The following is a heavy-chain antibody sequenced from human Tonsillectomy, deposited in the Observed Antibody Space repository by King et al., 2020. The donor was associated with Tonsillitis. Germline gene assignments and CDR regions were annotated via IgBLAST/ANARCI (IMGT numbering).Heavy chain of an antibody. D-gene: IGHD2-2*01. Sequence: LQLQESGPGLVKPSQTLSLTCNVSGGPISSGGYYWSWIRQHPGKGLEWIGYIYYSGSTYYNPSLKSRVTISVDTSKNHFSLKLSSVTAADTAVYYCARVLFSSTSADAFDIWGQGTLVAVSS. CDR2: IYYSGST. CDR3: ARVLFSSTSADAFDI. CDR1: GGPISSGGYY. J-gene: IGHJ3*02. V-gene: IGHV4-31*03.